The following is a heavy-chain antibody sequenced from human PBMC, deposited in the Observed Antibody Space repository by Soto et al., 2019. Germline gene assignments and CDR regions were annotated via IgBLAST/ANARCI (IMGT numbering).Heavy chain of an antibody. D-gene: IGHD3-9*01. CDR1: GGSTSSSSYY. Sequence: PSETLSLTCTVSGGSTSSSSYYWGWIRQPPGKGLEWIGSIYYSGSTYYNPSLKSRVTISVDTSKNQFSLKLSSVTAADTAVYYCARQPRILTGYSGHFDYWGRGTLVTVSS. CDR3: ARQPRILTGYSGHFDY. CDR2: IYYSGST. J-gene: IGHJ4*02. V-gene: IGHV4-39*01.